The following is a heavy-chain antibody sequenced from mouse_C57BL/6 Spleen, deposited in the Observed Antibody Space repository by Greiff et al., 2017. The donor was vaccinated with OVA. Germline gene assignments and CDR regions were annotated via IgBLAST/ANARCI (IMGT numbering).Heavy chain of an antibody. D-gene: IGHD1-1*01. Sequence: QVQLQQPGAELVKPGASVKLSCKASGYTFTSYCMHWVKQRPGQGLEWIGMIHPNSGSTNYNEKFKSKATLTADKSSSTAYMQLSSLTSEDSAVYYCARGDYGRAWFAYWGQGTLVTVSA. J-gene: IGHJ3*01. CDR1: GYTFTSYC. CDR2: IHPNSGST. CDR3: ARGDYGRAWFAY. V-gene: IGHV1-64*01.